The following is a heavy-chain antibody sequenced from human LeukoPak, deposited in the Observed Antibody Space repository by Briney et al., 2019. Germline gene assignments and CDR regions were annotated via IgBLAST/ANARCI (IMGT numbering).Heavy chain of an antibody. CDR3: ASGSFTVPGFDY. CDR2: IYYSGST. D-gene: IGHD4-4*01. V-gene: IGHV4-39*01. J-gene: IGHJ4*02. Sequence: SETLSLTCTVSGGSISSSSYYWGWIRQPPGKGLEWIGSIYYSGSTYYNPSLKSRVTISVDTSKNQFSLKLSSVTAADTAVYYCASGSFTVPGFDYWGQGTLVTVSS. CDR1: GGSISSSSYY.